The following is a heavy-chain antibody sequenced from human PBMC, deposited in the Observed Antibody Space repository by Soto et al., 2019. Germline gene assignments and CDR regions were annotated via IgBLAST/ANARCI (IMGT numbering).Heavy chain of an antibody. CDR3: ARGKDDSPPGDLNYYYYGMDV. D-gene: IGHD7-27*01. J-gene: IGHJ6*02. V-gene: IGHV1-46*01. CDR2: INPSGGST. CDR1: GYTFTSYY. Sequence: ASVKVSCKASGYTFTSYYMHWVRQAPGQGLEWMGIINPSGGSTSHAQKFQGRVTMTRDTSTSTVYMELSSLRSEDTAVYYCARGKDDSPPGDLNYYYYGMDVWGQGTTVTVSS.